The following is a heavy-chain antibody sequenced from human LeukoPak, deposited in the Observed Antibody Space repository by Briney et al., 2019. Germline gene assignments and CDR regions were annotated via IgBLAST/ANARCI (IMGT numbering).Heavy chain of an antibody. J-gene: IGHJ6*02. D-gene: IGHD3-9*01. V-gene: IGHV1-2*02. Sequence: ASVKVSCKASGYTFTGYYMHWVRQAPGQGLEWMGWINPNSGGTNYAQKFQGRVTITADKSTSTAYMELSSLRSEDTAVYYCASILIGYPPWTYGMDVWGQGTTVTVSS. CDR2: INPNSGGT. CDR3: ASILIGYPPWTYGMDV. CDR1: GYTFTGYY.